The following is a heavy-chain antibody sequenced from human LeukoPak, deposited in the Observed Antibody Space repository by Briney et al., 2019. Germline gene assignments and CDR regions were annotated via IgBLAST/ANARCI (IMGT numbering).Heavy chain of an antibody. D-gene: IGHD3-22*01. Sequence: GSSRLSCAASGFTFSTYEMNWVRQAPGKGLEWVSYISGSGRTIYYADSVKGRFTISRDNAKNSLYLQMNSLRAEDTAVYYCARGYYDSSCFRFDYWGQGTLVTVSS. CDR1: GFTFSTYE. CDR3: ARGYYDSSCFRFDY. V-gene: IGHV3-48*03. J-gene: IGHJ4*02. CDR2: ISGSGRTI.